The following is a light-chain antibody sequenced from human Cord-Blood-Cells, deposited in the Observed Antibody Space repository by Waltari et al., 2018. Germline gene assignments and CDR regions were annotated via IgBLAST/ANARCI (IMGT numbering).Light chain of an antibody. CDR3: QVWDSSSDWV. V-gene: IGLV3-21*04. J-gene: IGLJ3*02. CDR1: NIGRKS. CDR2: YDS. Sequence: SYVLTQPPSVSVAPGKTARITCGGTNIGRKSVHWYQQKPGQAPVLVIYYDSDRPSGIPERFSGSNSGNTATLTISRVEAGDEADYYCQVWDSSSDWVFGGGTKLTVL.